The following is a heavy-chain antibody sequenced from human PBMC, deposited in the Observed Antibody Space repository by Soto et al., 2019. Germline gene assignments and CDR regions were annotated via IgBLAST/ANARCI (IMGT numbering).Heavy chain of an antibody. CDR2: LYYSGST. Sequence: PSETLSLTCTVSGGSISYYYWYWIRQTPGKGLEWIGYLYYSGSTNYNPSLKSRVTISVDTSKKQFSLKLRSVTAADTAVYYCVWGYYMDVWGQGTTVTVS. D-gene: IGHD3-10*01. CDR1: GGSISYYY. V-gene: IGHV4-59*01. J-gene: IGHJ6*03. CDR3: VWGYYMDV.